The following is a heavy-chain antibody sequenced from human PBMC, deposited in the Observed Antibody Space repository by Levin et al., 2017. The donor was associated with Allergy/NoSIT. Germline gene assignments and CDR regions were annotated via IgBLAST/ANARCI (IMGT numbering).Heavy chain of an antibody. CDR2: LKQDGSEK. CDR3: ARVRGGASASTAFDY. V-gene: IGHV3-7*01. CDR1: GFTFSSYW. D-gene: IGHD2-2*01. Sequence: GGSLRLSCAASGFTFSSYWMSWVRQAPGKGLEWVANLKQDGSEKYYVDSVKGRFTISRDNAENSLYLQMNSLRAEDTAVYYCARVRGGASASTAFDYWGQGTLVTVSS. J-gene: IGHJ4*02.